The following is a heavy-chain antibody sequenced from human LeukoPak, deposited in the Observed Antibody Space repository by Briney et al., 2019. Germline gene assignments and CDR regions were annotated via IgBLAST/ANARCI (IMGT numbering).Heavy chain of an antibody. CDR3: ARERRCSAGSCYAADLDS. Sequence: WASVKVSCKTSADIFSSYAINWVRQAPGQGLEWMGRIIPLTGVVNYVQKLQTRVTISADKSTSTAYMEVSSLRFEDTAVYFCARERRCSAGSCYAADLDSWGQGTLVTVSS. CDR1: ADIFSSYA. J-gene: IGHJ4*02. V-gene: IGHV1-69*04. CDR2: IIPLTGVV. D-gene: IGHD2-15*01.